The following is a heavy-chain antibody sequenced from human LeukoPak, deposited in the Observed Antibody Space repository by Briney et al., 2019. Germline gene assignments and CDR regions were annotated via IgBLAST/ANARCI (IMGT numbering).Heavy chain of an antibody. D-gene: IGHD1-1*01. Sequence: GGSLRLSCAASGFTFSSYDMHWVRQATGKGLEWVSGIGTVGDPYYAGSVKGRFTISRENAKNSLYLQMNSLRAGDTAVYYCARGTKCYGMDVWGQGTTVTVSS. V-gene: IGHV3-13*05. J-gene: IGHJ6*02. CDR3: ARGTKCYGMDV. CDR2: IGTVGDP. CDR1: GFTFSSYD.